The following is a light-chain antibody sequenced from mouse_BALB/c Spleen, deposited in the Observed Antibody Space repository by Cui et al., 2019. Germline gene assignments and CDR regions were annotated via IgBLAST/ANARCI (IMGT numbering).Light chain of an antibody. CDR2: GAS. CDR1: QSLLNSRTRKNY. Sequence: DIVMSQSPTSLAVSAGGKVIMSCKSRQSLLNSRTRKNYLGWSQQKQGQSPKLLIYGASTRESGVPDRLTGSGSGTDFTITIRRVQAEDLAGYYCEQSYNLPTFGGGTKLEIK. V-gene: IGKV8-21*01. CDR3: EQSYNLPT. J-gene: IGKJ1*01.